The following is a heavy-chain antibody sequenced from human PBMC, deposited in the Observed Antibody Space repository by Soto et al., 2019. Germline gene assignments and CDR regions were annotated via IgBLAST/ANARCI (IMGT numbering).Heavy chain of an antibody. Sequence: EVQLVESGGGLVQPGGSLRLSCAASGFTFSSYWMHWVRQAPGKGPVWVSRINSDGSSTSYADSVKGRFTISRDNAKNTLYLQLNSLRAEDTAVYYCARGLSGYCSGGSCYSEFGYWGQGTLVTVSS. D-gene: IGHD2-15*01. CDR3: ARGLSGYCSGGSCYSEFGY. CDR1: GFTFSSYW. V-gene: IGHV3-74*01. J-gene: IGHJ4*02. CDR2: INSDGSST.